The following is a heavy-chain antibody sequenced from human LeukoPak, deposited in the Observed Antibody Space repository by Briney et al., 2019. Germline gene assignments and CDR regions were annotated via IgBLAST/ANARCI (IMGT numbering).Heavy chain of an antibody. V-gene: IGHV4-59*01. CDR2: IHHSGTT. Sequence: SETLSFTCTASGDSMTNYYWNWLRQPPEKLLELTGYIHHSGTTNYNPSLKSRLTMSVDTSKNQFSLKLTSVSAADTAMYFCAKTGSLMGRFFDYWGQGIQVIVSS. CDR3: AKTGSLMGRFFDY. CDR1: GDSMTNYY. D-gene: IGHD3-10*01. J-gene: IGHJ4*02.